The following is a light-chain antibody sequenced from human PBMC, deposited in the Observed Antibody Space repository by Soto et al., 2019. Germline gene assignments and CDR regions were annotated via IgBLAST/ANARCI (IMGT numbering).Light chain of an antibody. Sequence: QSALTQSASVSGSPGQSITISCTGTSSDVGGYNYVSWYQQHPGKAPKLMIYDVSNRPSGVSNRFSGSKSGNTASLTISGLQAEDEADYYCSSYTSSSPSHVVFGGGTKLTVL. CDR3: SSYTSSSPSHVV. CDR1: SSDVGGYNY. V-gene: IGLV2-14*01. J-gene: IGLJ2*01. CDR2: DVS.